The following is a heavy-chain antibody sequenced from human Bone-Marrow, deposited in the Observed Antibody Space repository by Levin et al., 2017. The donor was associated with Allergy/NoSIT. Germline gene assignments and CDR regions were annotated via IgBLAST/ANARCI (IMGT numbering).Heavy chain of an antibody. D-gene: IGHD2-15*01. CDR2: ISDTGSGT. V-gene: IGHV3-23*01. Sequence: GGSLRLSSAASGFTFSSHALTWVRQAPGKGLEWVSAISDTGSGTYFAASVKGRFTISRDNSKNTLFLQMNSLRAEDTAVYYCAKDYCCGSGGCGGGVVVWGEGTAVNV. J-gene: IGHJ6*02. CDR3: AKDYCCGSGGCGGGVVV. CDR1: GFTFSSHA.